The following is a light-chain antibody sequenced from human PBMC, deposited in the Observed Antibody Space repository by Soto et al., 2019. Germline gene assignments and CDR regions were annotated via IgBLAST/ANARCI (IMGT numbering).Light chain of an antibody. CDR3: QQRSNGPT. J-gene: IGKJ5*01. CDR1: QSVGRY. V-gene: IGKV3-11*01. CDR2: DAS. Sequence: EIVLTQSPATLSLSPGERATLSCRASQSVGRYLAWYQQKRGQAPGLLIYDASNRATGIPARFSSSGSGTDFTLSISSIDPEDVAVYCFQQRSNGPTFGEGTRQEI.